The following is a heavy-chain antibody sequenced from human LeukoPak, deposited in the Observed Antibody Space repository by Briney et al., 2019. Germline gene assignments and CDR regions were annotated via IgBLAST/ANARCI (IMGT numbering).Heavy chain of an antibody. CDR1: GFTFSSYA. D-gene: IGHD3-3*01. V-gene: IGHV3-23*01. J-gene: IGHJ4*02. CDR3: VREFLGHVYFDY. Sequence: PGGSLRLSCAASGFTFSSYAMSWVRQAPGKGLEWVSAISGSGGSTYYADSVKGRFTISRDNSKNTLYLQMNSLRVEDTAVYYCVREFLGHVYFDYWGQGTLVTVSP. CDR2: ISGSGGST.